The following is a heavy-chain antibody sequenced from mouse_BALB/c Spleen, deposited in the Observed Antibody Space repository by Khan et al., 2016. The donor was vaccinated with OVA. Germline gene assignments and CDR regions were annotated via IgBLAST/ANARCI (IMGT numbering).Heavy chain of an antibody. D-gene: IGHD1-1*01. CDR3: TRKDYYGSSHRYFDV. J-gene: IGHJ1*01. Sequence: VQLQQSGTELVKPGASVKLSCKTSGYTFTRYYMYWVKQRPGQGLEWIGEINPSNGGTNFNEKFKSKATLTVDKLSSTAYMQLSSLTSKDSAVYYCTRKDYYGSSHRYFDVWGGGTTVTVSS. CDR1: GYTFTRYY. V-gene: IGHV1-53*01. CDR2: INPSNGGT.